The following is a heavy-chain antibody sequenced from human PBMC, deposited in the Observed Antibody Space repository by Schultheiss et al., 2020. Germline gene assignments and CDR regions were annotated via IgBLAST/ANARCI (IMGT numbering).Heavy chain of an antibody. CDR2: IIPILGIA. D-gene: IGHD6-19*01. CDR1: GYTFTGYY. CDR3: ARGGQNSSGWYIYYYYGMDV. V-gene: IGHV1-2*02. J-gene: IGHJ6*02. Sequence: ASVKVSCKASGYTFTGYYMHWVRQAPGQGLEWMGRIIPILGIANYAQKFQGRVTMTTDTSTSTAYMELRSLRSDDTAVYYCARGGQNSSGWYIYYYYGMDVWGQGTTVTVSS.